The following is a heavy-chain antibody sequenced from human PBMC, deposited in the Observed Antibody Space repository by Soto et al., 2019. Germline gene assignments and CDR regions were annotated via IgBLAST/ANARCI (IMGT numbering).Heavy chain of an antibody. V-gene: IGHV3-30*18. J-gene: IGHJ4*02. CDR3: AKGGVPLSSTRVNFDH. D-gene: IGHD2-2*01. CDR1: GFTFSSYG. CDR2: ISYDGSNK. Sequence: QVQLVESGGGVVQPGRSLRLSCAASGFTFSSYGMHWVRQAPGKGLEWVAVISYDGSNKYYADSVKGRFTISRDNSKNTLYLQMNSLRAEDTAVYYCAKGGVPLSSTRVNFDHWGQGTLVTVSS.